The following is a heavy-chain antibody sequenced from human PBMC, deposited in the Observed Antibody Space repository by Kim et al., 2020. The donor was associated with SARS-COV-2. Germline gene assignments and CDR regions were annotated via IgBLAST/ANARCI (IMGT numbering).Heavy chain of an antibody. CDR3: ARGAYYDFWSQVLAGYYYYGMDV. D-gene: IGHD3-3*01. V-gene: IGHV3-74*01. CDR2: INSDGSST. CDR1: GFTFSSYW. J-gene: IGHJ6*02. Sequence: GRSLRLSCVASGFTFSSYWMHWVRQAPGKGLVWVSRINSDGSSTSYADSVKGRFTISRDNAKNTLHLQMNSLRDEDTAVYYCARGAYYDFWSQVLAGYYYYGMDVWGQGTTVTVSS.